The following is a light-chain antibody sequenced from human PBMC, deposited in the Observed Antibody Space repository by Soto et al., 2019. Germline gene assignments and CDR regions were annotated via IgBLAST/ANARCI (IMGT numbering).Light chain of an antibody. CDR2: DVI. CDR1: TSDVGSSNY. J-gene: IGLJ3*02. CDR3: SSYAGSHTYEV. Sequence: QSALTQPASVSGSPGQSITISCTGSTSDVGSSNYVSWYQQHPGEAPKLILYDVIKRPSGVPDRFSGSKSGNTASLTISGLQTEDEADYHCSSYAGSHTYEVFGGGTKLTVL. V-gene: IGLV2-11*01.